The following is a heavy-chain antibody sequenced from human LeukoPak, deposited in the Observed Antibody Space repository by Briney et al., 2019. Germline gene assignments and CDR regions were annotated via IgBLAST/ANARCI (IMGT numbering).Heavy chain of an antibody. D-gene: IGHD3-22*01. J-gene: IGHJ3*02. CDR2: IYYSGST. CDR1: GGSISSYY. Sequence: PSETLSLTCTVSGGSISSYYWSWIRQPPGKGLEWIGYIYYSGSTNYNPSLKSRVTISVDTSKNQFSLKLSSVTAADTAVYYCARHEDYYDSSGYQFDAFDIWGQGTMVTVSS. V-gene: IGHV4-59*08. CDR3: ARHEDYYDSSGYQFDAFDI.